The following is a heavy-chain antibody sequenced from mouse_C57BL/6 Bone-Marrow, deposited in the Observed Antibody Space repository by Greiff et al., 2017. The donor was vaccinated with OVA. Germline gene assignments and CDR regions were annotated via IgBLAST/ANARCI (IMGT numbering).Heavy chain of an antibody. J-gene: IGHJ1*03. CDR3: ERFDNYGSSYEYFDV. D-gene: IGHD1-1*01. Sequence: QVQLQQSGAELARPGASVKLSCKASGYTFTSYGISWVKQRTGQGLEWIGELYPRSGNSSYNEKFKGKATLTAAKSSCPAYMELRRLKSEDSAVYFCERFDNYGSSYEYFDVWGTGTTVTVSS. V-gene: IGHV1-81*01. CDR1: GYTFTSYG. CDR2: LYPRSGNS.